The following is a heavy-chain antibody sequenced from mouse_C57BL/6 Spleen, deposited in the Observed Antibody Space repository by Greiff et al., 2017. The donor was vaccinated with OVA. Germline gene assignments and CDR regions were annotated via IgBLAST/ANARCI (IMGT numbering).Heavy chain of an antibody. J-gene: IGHJ3*01. Sequence: QVQLQQPGAELVKPGASVKLSCKASGYTFTSYWMQWVKQRPGQGLEWIGEIDPSDSYTNYNQKFKGKATLTVDTSSSTAYMQLSSLTSEDSAVYYCARKSLYGSSPAWFAYWGQGTLVTVSA. CDR1: GYTFTSYW. CDR2: IDPSDSYT. CDR3: ARKSLYGSSPAWFAY. V-gene: IGHV1-50*01. D-gene: IGHD1-1*01.